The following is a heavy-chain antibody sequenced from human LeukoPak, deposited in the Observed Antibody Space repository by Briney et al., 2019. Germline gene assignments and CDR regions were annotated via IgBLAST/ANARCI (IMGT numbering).Heavy chain of an antibody. Sequence: SETLSLTCTVSGGSINYYYWSWIRQPPGKGLEWTGYVYYSGITNYNPSLKSRVSISLDTSKNQFSLKLTSVTAADTAVYYCASQLGGTTFHWGQGTLVTVSS. CDR1: GGSINYYY. CDR2: VYYSGIT. J-gene: IGHJ4*02. CDR3: ASQLGGTTFH. V-gene: IGHV4-59*01. D-gene: IGHD1-1*01.